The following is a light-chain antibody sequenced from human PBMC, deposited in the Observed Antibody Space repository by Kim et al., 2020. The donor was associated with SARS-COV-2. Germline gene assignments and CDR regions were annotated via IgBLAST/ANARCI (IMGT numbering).Light chain of an antibody. Sequence: EIVMTQSPATLSVSPGERATLPCRASQSVTNNLAWYQQKPGQAPRLLIYDASTRATGIPTRFSGSGSGTEFTLIISSLQSEDFAVYYCQHYNNWPPETFGQGTKLEI. CDR3: QHYNNWPPET. CDR1: QSVTNN. V-gene: IGKV3-15*01. CDR2: DAS. J-gene: IGKJ2*01.